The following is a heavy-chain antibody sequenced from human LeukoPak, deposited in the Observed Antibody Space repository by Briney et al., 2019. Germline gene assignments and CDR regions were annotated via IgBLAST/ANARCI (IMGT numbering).Heavy chain of an antibody. CDR1: GFTFSSYG. CDR2: ISYDGSNK. CDR3: AKSPRDILTGYYNWGMDV. D-gene: IGHD3-9*01. Sequence: PGGSLRLSCAASGFTFSSYGMHWVRQAPGKGLEWVAVISYDGSNKYYADSVKGRFTISRDNSKNTLYLQMNSLRAEDTAVYYCAKSPRDILTGYYNWGMDVWGQGTTVTVSS. V-gene: IGHV3-30*18. J-gene: IGHJ6*02.